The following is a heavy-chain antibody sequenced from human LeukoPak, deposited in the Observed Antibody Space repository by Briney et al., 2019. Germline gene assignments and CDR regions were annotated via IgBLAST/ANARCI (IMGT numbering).Heavy chain of an antibody. CDR3: ARDQSVRLLQTSSTYFKHVFAI. CDR2: ISAYNGNT. V-gene: IGHV1-18*01. D-gene: IGHD6-13*01. J-gene: IGHJ3*02. CDR1: GYTFTGYH. Sequence: GASVKVSCKASGYTFTGYHMHWVRQAPGLELEWMGWISAYNGNTNYAQKVQGRVTMTTDTSTSTAYMGLRSLRFDDTAVYYCARDQSVRLLQTSSTYFKHVFAIWGQGSMVTVSS.